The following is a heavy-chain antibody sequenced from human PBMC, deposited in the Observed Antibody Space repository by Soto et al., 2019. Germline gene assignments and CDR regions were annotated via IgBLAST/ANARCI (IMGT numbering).Heavy chain of an antibody. D-gene: IGHD4-17*01. J-gene: IGHJ4*02. Sequence: EVQLVESGGGLVQPGGSLRLSCAASEFTFSQHWMSWVRQAPGKGLEWGADIKPDGSDKYYVDSVKGRFTISRDNARHSVYLQMNSLRAEDTAMYYCARGHYGRDYWGQGTPVTVSS. CDR1: EFTFSQHW. CDR2: IKPDGSDK. V-gene: IGHV3-7*01. CDR3: ARGHYGRDY.